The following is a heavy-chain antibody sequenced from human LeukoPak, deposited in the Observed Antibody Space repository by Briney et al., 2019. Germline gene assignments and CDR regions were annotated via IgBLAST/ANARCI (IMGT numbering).Heavy chain of an antibody. CDR2: IYHSGST. Sequence: PSETLSLTCAVSGSSISSGYYWGWIRQPPGKGLEWIGSIYHSGSTYYNPSLKSRVTILVDTSKNQFSLELSSVTAADTAVYYCARTQLAYYYYYMDVRGKGTSVTVSS. V-gene: IGHV4-38-2*01. CDR1: GSSISSGYY. D-gene: IGHD5-18*01. CDR3: ARTQLAYYYYYMDV. J-gene: IGHJ6*03.